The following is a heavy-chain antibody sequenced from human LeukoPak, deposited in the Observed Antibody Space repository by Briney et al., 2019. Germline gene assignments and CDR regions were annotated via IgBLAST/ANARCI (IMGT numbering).Heavy chain of an antibody. Sequence: GGSLRLSCAASGFTFSSYAKSWVRQAPGKGLEWVSAISGSGGSTYYADSVKGRFTISRDNSKNTLYLQMNSLRAEDTAVYYCAKGRHIVVVTAVTFDYWGQGTLVTVSS. CDR1: GFTFSSYA. CDR3: AKGRHIVVVTAVTFDY. CDR2: ISGSGGST. J-gene: IGHJ4*02. D-gene: IGHD2-21*02. V-gene: IGHV3-23*01.